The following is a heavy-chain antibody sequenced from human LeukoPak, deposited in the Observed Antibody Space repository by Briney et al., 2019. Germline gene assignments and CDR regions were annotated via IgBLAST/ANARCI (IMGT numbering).Heavy chain of an antibody. CDR1: GGTFSSYA. D-gene: IGHD3-10*01. Sequence: ASVKVSCKASGGTFSSYAISWVRQAPGQGLEWMGGIIPIFGTANYAQKFQGRVTITADESTSTAYMELSSLRSEDTAVYFCARDPESLTYYYGLGSDMGDDYWGQGTLVTVSS. CDR3: ARDPESLTYYYGLGSDMGDDY. V-gene: IGHV1-69*13. J-gene: IGHJ4*02. CDR2: IIPIFGTA.